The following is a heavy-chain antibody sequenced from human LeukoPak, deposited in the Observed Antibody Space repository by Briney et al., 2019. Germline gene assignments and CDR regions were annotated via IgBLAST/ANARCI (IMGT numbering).Heavy chain of an antibody. Sequence: GGSLRLSCAASGFTFSSYEMNWVRQAPGKGLEWVSYISSGGSATYYADSVKGRFTISRDNGKNSLYLQMNSLRAEDTAVYYCASRVDYWGQGTLVTVSS. CDR3: ASRVDY. CDR1: GFTFSSYE. CDR2: ISSGGSAT. J-gene: IGHJ4*02. V-gene: IGHV3-48*03.